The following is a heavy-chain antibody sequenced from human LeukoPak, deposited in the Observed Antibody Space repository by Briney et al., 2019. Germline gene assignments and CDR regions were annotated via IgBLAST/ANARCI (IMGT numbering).Heavy chain of an antibody. D-gene: IGHD6-13*01. Sequence: SETLSLTCTVSGGSISSYYWSWIRQPPGKGLEWIGYIYYSGSTNYNPSLKSRVTILVDTSKNQFSLKLSSVTAADTAVYYCARAGSSSWPHYYYYMDVWGKGTTVTISS. CDR1: GGSISSYY. J-gene: IGHJ6*03. CDR2: IYYSGST. CDR3: ARAGSSSWPHYYYYMDV. V-gene: IGHV4-59*01.